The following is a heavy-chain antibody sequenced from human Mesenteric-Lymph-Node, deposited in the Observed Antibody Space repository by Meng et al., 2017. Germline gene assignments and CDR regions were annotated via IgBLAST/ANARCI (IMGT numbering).Heavy chain of an antibody. J-gene: IGHJ3*02. Sequence: GESLKISCAASGFTFDDYAMHWVRQAPGKGLEWVSVIYSGGSTYYADSVKGRFTISRDNSKNTLYLQMNSLRAEDTAVYYCARDTLSRDGCNSYPGAFDIWGQGKMV. CDR2: IYSGGST. D-gene: IGHD5-24*01. CDR3: ARDTLSRDGCNSYPGAFDI. CDR1: GFTFDDYA. V-gene: IGHV3-53*01.